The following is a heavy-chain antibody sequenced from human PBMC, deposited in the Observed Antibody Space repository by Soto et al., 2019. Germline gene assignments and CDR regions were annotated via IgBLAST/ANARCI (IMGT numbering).Heavy chain of an antibody. CDR2: INSDGSST. J-gene: IGHJ6*02. D-gene: IGHD2-2*01. CDR1: GFTFSSYW. CDR3: ARGYCSSTSCSRRAAHYGMDV. Sequence: GGSLRLSCAASGFTFSSYWMHWVRQAPGKGLVWVSRINSDGSSTSYADSVKGRFTISRDNAKNTLYLQMNSLRAEDTAVYYCARGYCSSTSCSRRAAHYGMDVWGQGTTVTVSS. V-gene: IGHV3-74*01.